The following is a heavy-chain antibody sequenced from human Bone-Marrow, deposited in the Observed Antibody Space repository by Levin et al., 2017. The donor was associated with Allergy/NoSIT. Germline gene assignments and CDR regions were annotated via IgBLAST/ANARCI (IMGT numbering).Heavy chain of an antibody. CDR1: GFTFSSYA. CDR3: ARSRGYTYSYSFDH. V-gene: IGHV3-23*01. Sequence: GGSLRLSCAASGFTFSSYAMSWVRQAPGKGLEWVSSISGSGGSTYDADAVKGRFTISRDSSKNTLFLQLNSLRADDTAVYYCARSRGYTYSYSFDHWGQGTLVTVSS. D-gene: IGHD5-18*01. CDR2: ISGSGGST. J-gene: IGHJ4*02.